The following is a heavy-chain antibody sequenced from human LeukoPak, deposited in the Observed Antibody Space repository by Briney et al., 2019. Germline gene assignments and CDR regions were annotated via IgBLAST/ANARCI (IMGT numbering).Heavy chain of an antibody. CDR2: FDPEDGET. CDR3: ARAFQGYSSSWYPGSYYYYYMDV. CDR1: GYTLTELS. J-gene: IGHJ6*03. V-gene: IGHV1-24*01. D-gene: IGHD6-13*01. Sequence: ASVKVSCKVSGYTLTELSMHWVRQAPGKGLEWMGGFDPEDGETIYAQKFQGRVTMTEDTSTDTAYMELSRLRSDDTAVYYCARAFQGYSSSWYPGSYYYYYMDVWGKGTTVTVSS.